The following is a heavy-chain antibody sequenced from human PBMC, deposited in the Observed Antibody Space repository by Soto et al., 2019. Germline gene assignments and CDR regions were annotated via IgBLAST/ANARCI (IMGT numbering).Heavy chain of an antibody. CDR2: ISSSGSYI. J-gene: IGHJ5*02. V-gene: IGHV3-21*01. D-gene: IGHD6-19*01. CDR3: ARDPTSSGRDRWFDP. Sequence: EVQLVESGGGLVKPGGSLRLSCAASGFTFSSYSMNWVRQAPGAGLEWVASISSSGSYIYYVDSVKGRFTISRDNAKNSLYLQMSGLRAEDTAMYYCARDPTSSGRDRWFDPWGQGTLVTVSS. CDR1: GFTFSSYS.